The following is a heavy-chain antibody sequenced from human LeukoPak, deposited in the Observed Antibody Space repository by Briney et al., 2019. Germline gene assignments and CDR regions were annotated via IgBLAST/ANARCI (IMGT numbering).Heavy chain of an antibody. D-gene: IGHD3-22*01. CDR3: ARDHGPIYYDSSGLDY. CDR2: IYYSGST. J-gene: IGHJ4*02. Sequence: PSETLSLTCTVSGGSISSYYWSWIRQPPGKGLEWIGYIYYSGSTYYNPSLKSRVTISVDTSKNQFSLKLSSVTAADTAVYYCARDHGPIYYDSSGLDYWGQGTLVTVSS. CDR1: GGSISSYY. V-gene: IGHV4-59*12.